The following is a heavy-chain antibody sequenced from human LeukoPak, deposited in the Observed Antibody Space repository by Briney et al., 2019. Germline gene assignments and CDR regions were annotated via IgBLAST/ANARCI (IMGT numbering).Heavy chain of an antibody. Sequence: GGSLRLSCAASGFTFSSYAMSWVRQAPGKGLEWVSAISGSGGSTYYADSVKGRFTISRDNSKNTLYLQMNSLRAEDTAVYYCARVYTVLRFLEWLLYNYYGMDVWGQGTTVTVSS. D-gene: IGHD3-3*01. CDR3: ARVYTVLRFLEWLLYNYYGMDV. V-gene: IGHV3-23*01. J-gene: IGHJ6*02. CDR2: ISGSGGST. CDR1: GFTFSSYA.